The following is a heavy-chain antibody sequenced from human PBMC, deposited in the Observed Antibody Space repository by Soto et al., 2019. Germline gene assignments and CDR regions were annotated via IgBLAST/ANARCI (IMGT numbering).Heavy chain of an antibody. D-gene: IGHD3-16*01. V-gene: IGHV3-33*06. Sequence: GGSLRLSCAASGFTFSSYGMHWVRQAPGKGLEWVAVIWYDGSDKYYADSVKGRFTISRDNSKNTLYLQVHSLTAEDTAVYYCAKDRRAGGNSAFYFDFWGQGAQVTVSS. CDR3: AKDRRAGGNSAFYFDF. CDR1: GFTFSSYG. J-gene: IGHJ4*02. CDR2: IWYDGSDK.